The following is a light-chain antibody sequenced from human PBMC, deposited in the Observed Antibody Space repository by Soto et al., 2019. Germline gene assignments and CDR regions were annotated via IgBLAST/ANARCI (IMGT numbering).Light chain of an antibody. CDR1: SSDVGGYNY. J-gene: IGLJ1*01. CDR3: SSYTSSSTLYV. Sequence: QSALTQPASVSGSPGQPITISCTGTSSDVGGYNYVSWYQQHPGKAPKRMIYEVSNRPSGVSNRFSGSKSGNTASLTISGLQAEDEADYYCSSYTSSSTLYVFGTGTKVTVL. V-gene: IGLV2-14*01. CDR2: EVS.